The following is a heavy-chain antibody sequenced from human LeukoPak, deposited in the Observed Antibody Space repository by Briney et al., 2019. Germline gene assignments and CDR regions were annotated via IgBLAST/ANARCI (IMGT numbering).Heavy chain of an antibody. D-gene: IGHD3-10*01. CDR3: ARDRAAGSDWLDP. CDR1: GGSIGLYH. J-gene: IGHJ5*02. Sequence: PSETLSLTCTVSGGSIGLYHWSWIRQPPGKGLEWIGYIYYNGSTKYNPSLKSRLTMSVDTSKKQFSLNMTSMTAADTAVYYCARDRAAGSDWLDPWGQRTLVTVSS. V-gene: IGHV4-59*01. CDR2: IYYNGST.